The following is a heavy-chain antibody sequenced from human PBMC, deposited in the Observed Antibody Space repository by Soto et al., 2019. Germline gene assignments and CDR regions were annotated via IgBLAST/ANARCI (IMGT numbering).Heavy chain of an antibody. CDR1: GFTVSSNY. V-gene: IGHV3-53*01. Sequence: PGGSLRLSCAASGFTVSSNYMSWVRQAPGKGLEWVSVIYSGGSTYYADSVKGRFTISRDNSKNTLYLQMNSLRAEDTAVYYCAREIAVVAATQTTPYYYGMDVWGQGTTVTVS. CDR2: IYSGGST. D-gene: IGHD2-15*01. CDR3: AREIAVVAATQTTPYYYGMDV. J-gene: IGHJ6*02.